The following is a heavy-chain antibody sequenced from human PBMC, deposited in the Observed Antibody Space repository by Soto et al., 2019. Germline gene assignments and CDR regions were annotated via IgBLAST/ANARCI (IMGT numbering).Heavy chain of an antibody. CDR1: GFAFSSYG. Sequence: GGSLRLSCAASGFAFSSYGMHWVRQAPGKGLEWVAVISYDGSNKYYADSVKGRFTISRGNSKNTLYLQMNSLRAEDTAVYYCAKESSFNSYYDFWSGYYTPGGYYYGMDVWGQGTTVTVSS. D-gene: IGHD3-3*01. V-gene: IGHV3-30*18. J-gene: IGHJ6*02. CDR3: AKESSFNSYYDFWSGYYTPGGYYYGMDV. CDR2: ISYDGSNK.